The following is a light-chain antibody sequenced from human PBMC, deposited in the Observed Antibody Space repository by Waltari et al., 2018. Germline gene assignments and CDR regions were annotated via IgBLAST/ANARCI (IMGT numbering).Light chain of an antibody. V-gene: IGLV3-19*01. J-gene: IGLJ2*01. CDR1: RLRSYY. CDR3: HSRDASGVGGS. Sequence: SSELTQDPTVSVAMGQTVRITCQGARLRSYYARWYQQRPGQAPILVFSGNNNRPSGVPDRFSGSSSDNTAVLTITGAQAEDEASYYCHSRDASGVGGSFGGGTKLTVL. CDR2: GNN.